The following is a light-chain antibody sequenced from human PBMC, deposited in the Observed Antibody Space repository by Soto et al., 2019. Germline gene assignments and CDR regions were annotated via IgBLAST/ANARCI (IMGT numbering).Light chain of an antibody. J-gene: IGKJ4*01. V-gene: IGKV2-28*01. CDR1: QSLLPSDGYNH. Sequence: VMTQSPLSLPVTPGEPASISCRSSQSLLPSDGYNHLDWYLQKPGQSPQLLIYLTYHRASGVPDRFSGSGSGTEFTLKISRVEAEDVGVYYCMQSLPSLSFGGGTTLQIK. CDR2: LTY. CDR3: MQSLPSLS.